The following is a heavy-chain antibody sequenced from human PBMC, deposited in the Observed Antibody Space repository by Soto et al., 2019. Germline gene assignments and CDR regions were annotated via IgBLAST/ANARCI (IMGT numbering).Heavy chain of an antibody. J-gene: IGHJ6*02. CDR2: IIPIFGTA. CDR1: GGTFSSYA. D-gene: IGHD3-10*01. Sequence: SVKVSCKASGGTFSSYAISWVRQAPGQGLEWMGGIIPIFGTANYAQKFQGRVTITADESTSTAYMELSSLRSEDTAVYYCARDRGAIYYSYGMDVWGQGTTVTVSS. V-gene: IGHV1-69*13. CDR3: ARDRGAIYYSYGMDV.